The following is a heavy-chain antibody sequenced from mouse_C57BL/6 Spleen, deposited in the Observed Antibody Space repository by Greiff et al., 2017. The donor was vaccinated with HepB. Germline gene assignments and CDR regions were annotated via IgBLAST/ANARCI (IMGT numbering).Heavy chain of an antibody. CDR1: GYTFTSYW. V-gene: IGHV1-69*01. CDR3: AICYDYDWFAY. CDR2: IDPSDSYT. D-gene: IGHD2-4*01. J-gene: IGHJ3*01. Sequence: QVQLQQPGAELVMPGASVKLSCKASGYTFTSYWMHWVKQRPGQGLEWIGEIDPSDSYTNYNQKFKGKSTLTVDKSSSTAYMQLSSLTSEDSAVYYCAICYDYDWFAYWGQGTLVTVSA.